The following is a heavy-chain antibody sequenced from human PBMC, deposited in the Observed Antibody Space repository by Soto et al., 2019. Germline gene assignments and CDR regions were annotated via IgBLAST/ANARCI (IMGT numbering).Heavy chain of an antibody. J-gene: IGHJ4*02. CDR3: AQDSNYHGGAEVDY. D-gene: IGHD4-4*01. V-gene: IGHV3-23*01. CDR1: GFTFSSYA. CDR2: ISGSGGST. Sequence: EVQLLESGGGLVQPGGSLRLSCAASGFTFSSYAMSWVRQAPGKGLEWVSAISGSGGSTYYADSVKGRFTISRDNSKNTLYRQMNSLRAEDTAVYYCAQDSNYHGGAEVDYWGQGTLVTVSS.